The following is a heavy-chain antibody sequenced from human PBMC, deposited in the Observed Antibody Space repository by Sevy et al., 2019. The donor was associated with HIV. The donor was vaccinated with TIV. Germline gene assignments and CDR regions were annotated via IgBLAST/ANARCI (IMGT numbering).Heavy chain of an antibody. CDR3: ARGGGSGWYFYFDY. D-gene: IGHD6-19*01. CDR2: IYYSGST. Sequence: SETLSPTCTVSGGSISSYYWSWIRQPPGKGLEWIGYIYYSGSTNYNPTLKSRVTISVDTSKNQFSLKLSSVTAADTAVYYCARGGGSGWYFYFDYWGQGTLVTAPQ. J-gene: IGHJ4*02. V-gene: IGHV4-59*01. CDR1: GGSISSYY.